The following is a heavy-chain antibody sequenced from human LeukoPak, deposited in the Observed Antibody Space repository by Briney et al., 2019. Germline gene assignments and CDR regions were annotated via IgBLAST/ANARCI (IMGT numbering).Heavy chain of an antibody. J-gene: IGHJ6*02. Sequence: ASVTVSCKASGGTFSSYAISWVRQAPGQGLEWMGGIIPIFGTANYAQKFQGRVTITADESTSTAYMELSSLRSEDTAVYYCARDLPYGMDVWGQGTTVTVSS. CDR3: ARDLPYGMDV. CDR1: GGTFSSYA. CDR2: IIPIFGTA. V-gene: IGHV1-69*13.